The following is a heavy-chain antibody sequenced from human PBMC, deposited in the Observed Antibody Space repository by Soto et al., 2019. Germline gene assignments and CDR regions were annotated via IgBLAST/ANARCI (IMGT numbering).Heavy chain of an antibody. CDR3: TSPAAAAGLPVRNDNWFDP. CDR2: IRSKAYGGTT. J-gene: IGHJ5*02. CDR1: GFTFGDYA. V-gene: IGHV3-49*03. Sequence: GGSLRLSCTASGFTFGDYAMSWFRQAPGKGLEWVGFIRSKAYGGTTEYAASVKGRFTISREESKSIAYLQMNSLKTEDTAVYYCTSPAAAAGLPVRNDNWFDPWGQGTLVTVSS. D-gene: IGHD6-13*01.